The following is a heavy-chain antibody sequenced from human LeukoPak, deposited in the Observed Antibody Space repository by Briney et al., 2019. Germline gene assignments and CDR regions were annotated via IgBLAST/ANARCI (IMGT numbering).Heavy chain of an antibody. CDR1: GFTFDDYT. Sequence: PGGSLRLSCAASGFTFDDYTMHWVRQAPGKGLEWVSLISWDGGSTYYADSVKGRFTISRDNSKNSLYLQMNSLRTEDTALYYCAKETISIAAAGTQVGYFDYWGQGTLVTVSS. D-gene: IGHD6-13*01. J-gene: IGHJ4*02. CDR3: AKETISIAAAGTQVGYFDY. CDR2: ISWDGGST. V-gene: IGHV3-43*01.